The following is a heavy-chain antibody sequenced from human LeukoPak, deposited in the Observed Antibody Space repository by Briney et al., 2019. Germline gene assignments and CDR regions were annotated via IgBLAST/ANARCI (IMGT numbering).Heavy chain of an antibody. D-gene: IGHD3-22*01. J-gene: IGHJ3*02. Sequence: ASVRVSCKASGYTLIGYYMHWVRQALGQGLEWRGWINPNSGGTNYAQNFQGRVTMTRDTSISTAYMELSRLRSDDTAVYYCARGDSSGYYYAFDIWGQGTMVTVSS. CDR3: ARGDSSGYYYAFDI. V-gene: IGHV1-2*02. CDR1: GYTLIGYY. CDR2: INPNSGGT.